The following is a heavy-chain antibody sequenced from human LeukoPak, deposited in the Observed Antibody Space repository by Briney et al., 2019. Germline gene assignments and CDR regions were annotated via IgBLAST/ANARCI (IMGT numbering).Heavy chain of an antibody. CDR1: GFTFGSYA. CDR2: ISDSGGRT. V-gene: IGHV3-23*01. Sequence: GGSLRLSCAASGFTFGSYAMSWVRQAPGKGLEWVSGISDSGGRTYYADSVKGRFTISRDNSKNTLYLQMNSLRAEDTAVYYCAGHHYDSSGYPYWYFDLWGRGTPVIVSS. CDR3: AGHHYDSSGYPYWYFDL. D-gene: IGHD3-22*01. J-gene: IGHJ2*01.